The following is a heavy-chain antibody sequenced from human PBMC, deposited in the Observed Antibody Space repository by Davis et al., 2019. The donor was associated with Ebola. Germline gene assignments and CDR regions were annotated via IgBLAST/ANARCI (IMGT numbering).Heavy chain of an antibody. Sequence: SETLSLTCIVSGGSMDTYYWSGIRQPAGRGLEWIGRVYGGGSTNYNPSLENRVTMSLDRSKNQFSLKLSSVTAADTAVYYCARDRHDTSGYGFWGQGTLVTVSS. J-gene: IGHJ4*02. CDR1: GGSMDTYY. CDR3: ARDRHDTSGYGF. V-gene: IGHV4-4*07. CDR2: VYGGGST. D-gene: IGHD3-22*01.